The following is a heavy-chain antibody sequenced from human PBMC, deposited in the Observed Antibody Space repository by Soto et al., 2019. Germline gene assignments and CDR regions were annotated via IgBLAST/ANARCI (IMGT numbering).Heavy chain of an antibody. CDR3: ARDDDYEANGLDY. CDR1: GFTFSRYG. V-gene: IGHV3-33*01. J-gene: IGHJ4*02. Sequence: LILSGVGSGFTFSRYGMHWLRQAPGEGLEWMAVIVNDGSDRDYAASVAGRFTISRDNSKNTLYLQMDNLGVDDTAMYYCARDDDYEANGLDYWGQGTLVTVSS. D-gene: IGHD4-17*01. CDR2: IVNDGSDR.